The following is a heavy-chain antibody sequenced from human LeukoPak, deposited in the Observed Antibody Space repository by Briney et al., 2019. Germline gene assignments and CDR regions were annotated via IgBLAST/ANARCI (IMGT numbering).Heavy chain of an antibody. CDR1: GFTFDDYG. Sequence: GGSLRLSCAASGFTFDDYGMSWVRQAPGKGLEWVSRTNGEGSFTNYADSVKGRFTASRDNARSTLFLQMTSLRAEDTAVYYCVRDSDHYSFDYWGQGTLVTVSS. J-gene: IGHJ4*02. D-gene: IGHD2-21*02. V-gene: IGHV3-20*04. CDR3: VRDSDHYSFDY. CDR2: TNGEGSFT.